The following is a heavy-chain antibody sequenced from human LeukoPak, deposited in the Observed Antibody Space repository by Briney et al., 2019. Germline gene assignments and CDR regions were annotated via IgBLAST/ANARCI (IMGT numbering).Heavy chain of an antibody. V-gene: IGHV4-31*03. Sequence: PSETLSLTCTVSGGSISSGGYYWIWIRQHPGTGLEWIGYIYYSGSTYYNPSLKSRITISVDTSKNQFSLKLSSVTAADTAVYYCARVVYYGDYWDAFDIWGQGTMVTVSS. CDR2: IYYSGST. J-gene: IGHJ3*02. D-gene: IGHD4-17*01. CDR1: GGSISSGGYY. CDR3: ARVVYYGDYWDAFDI.